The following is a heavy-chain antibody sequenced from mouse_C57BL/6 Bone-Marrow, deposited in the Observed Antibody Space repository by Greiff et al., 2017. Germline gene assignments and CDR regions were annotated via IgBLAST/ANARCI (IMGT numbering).Heavy chain of an antibody. CDR1: GFTFSDYY. V-gene: IGHV5-16*01. J-gene: IGHJ4*01. Sequence: DVKLVESEGGLVQPGSSMKLSCTASGFTFSDYYMAWVRQVPEKGLEWVANINYDGSSTYYLDSLKSRFIISRDNAKNILYLQMSSLKSEDTATYYCAREMVTTGAMDYWGQGTSVTVSS. D-gene: IGHD2-2*01. CDR3: AREMVTTGAMDY. CDR2: INYDGSST.